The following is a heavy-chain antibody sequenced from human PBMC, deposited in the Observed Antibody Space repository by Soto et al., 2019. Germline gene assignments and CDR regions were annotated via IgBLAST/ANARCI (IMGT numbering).Heavy chain of an antibody. V-gene: IGHV3-30*18. Sequence: GGSLRLSCAASGFTFSSYGMHWVRQAPGKGLEWVAVISYDGSNKYYADSVKGRFTISRDNSKNTLYLQMNSLRAEDTAVYYCAKDIAPSSSGFSFDYWGQGTLVTVSS. D-gene: IGHD3-22*01. CDR2: ISYDGSNK. CDR3: AKDIAPSSSGFSFDY. J-gene: IGHJ4*02. CDR1: GFTFSSYG.